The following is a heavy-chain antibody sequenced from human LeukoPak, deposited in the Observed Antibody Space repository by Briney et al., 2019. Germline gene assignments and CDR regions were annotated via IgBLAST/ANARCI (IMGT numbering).Heavy chain of an antibody. CDR3: ARMGGGEPEAFDI. CDR2: IIPIFGTA. Sequence: ASVKVSCKASGGTFSSYAISWVRQAPGQGLEWMGGIIPIFGTANYAQKFQGRVTITADESTSTAYMELSSLRSEETAVYYCARMGGGEPEAFDIWGQGTMVTVSS. J-gene: IGHJ3*02. V-gene: IGHV1-69*13. CDR1: GGTFSSYA. D-gene: IGHD3-16*01.